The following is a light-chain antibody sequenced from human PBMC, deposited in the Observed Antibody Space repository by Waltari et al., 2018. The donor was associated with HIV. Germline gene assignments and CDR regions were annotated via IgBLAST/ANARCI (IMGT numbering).Light chain of an antibody. J-gene: IGLJ3*02. CDR2: QDN. CDR1: ELGDKY. V-gene: IGLV3-1*01. CDR3: QAWGSTTSGV. Sequence: SYEVTQPPSVAVSPGQTATITCSGYELGDKYTCWYQQKPGRSPLLVIYQDNKRPSGIPERFSGSSSGHTATLTISGTLPMDEADYYCQAWGSTTSGVFGRGTRLTVL.